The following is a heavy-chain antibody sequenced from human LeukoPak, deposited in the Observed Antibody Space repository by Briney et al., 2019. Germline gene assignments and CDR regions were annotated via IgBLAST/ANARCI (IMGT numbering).Heavy chain of an antibody. CDR3: AKTPWYSSGWSIAY. D-gene: IGHD6-13*01. CDR1: RFTFSSYA. V-gene: IGHV3-23*01. Sequence: GGSLRLSCAASRFTFSSYAMSWVRQAPGKGLEWVSGVSGNGAGTYYADSVKGRFTISRDNSKNMLYLQMNSLRAEDTAVYYCAKTPWYSSGWSIAYWGQGTLVTVSS. CDR2: VSGNGAGT. J-gene: IGHJ4*02.